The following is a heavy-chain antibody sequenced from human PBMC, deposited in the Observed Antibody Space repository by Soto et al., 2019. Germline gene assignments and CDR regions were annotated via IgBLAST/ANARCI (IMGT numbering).Heavy chain of an antibody. CDR3: ASSSWDSSGYYYFEAFDI. J-gene: IGHJ3*02. V-gene: IGHV3-30-3*01. CDR2: ISYDGSNK. D-gene: IGHD3-22*01. CDR1: GFTFSSYA. Sequence: GGSLRLSCAASGFTFSSYAMHWVRQAPGKGLEWVAVISYDGSNKYYADSVKGRFTISRDNSKNTLYLQMNSLRAEDTAVYYCASSSWDSSGYYYFEAFDIWGQGTMVTVSS.